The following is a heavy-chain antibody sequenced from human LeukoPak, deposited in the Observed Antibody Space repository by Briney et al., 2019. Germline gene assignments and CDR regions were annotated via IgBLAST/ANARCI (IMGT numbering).Heavy chain of an antibody. V-gene: IGHV3-7*01. Sequence: GGSLRLSCAASGFSFSRYWMNGVRQAPGKGLEWVANIKGDGHEKNYVDSVKGRFSLSRDNARNSLYLQMDSLRAEDTAVYYCAKEGAYPIITYDSWGQGALVTVSS. J-gene: IGHJ5*01. CDR3: AKEGAYPIITYDS. CDR1: GFSFSRYW. D-gene: IGHD3-10*01. CDR2: IKGDGHEK.